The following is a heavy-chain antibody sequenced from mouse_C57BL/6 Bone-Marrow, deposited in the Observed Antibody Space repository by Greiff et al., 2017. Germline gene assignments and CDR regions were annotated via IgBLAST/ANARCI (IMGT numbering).Heavy chain of an antibody. Sequence: VQLKESGPGLVKPSQSLSLTCSVTGYSITSGYYWNWIRQFPGNKLEWMGYISYDGSNNYNPSLKNRISITRDTSKNQFFLKLNSVTTEDTATYCCARGGWLFAYWGQGTLVTVSA. CDR2: ISYDGSN. D-gene: IGHD2-3*01. CDR1: GYSITSGYY. J-gene: IGHJ3*01. V-gene: IGHV3-6*01. CDR3: ARGGWLFAY.